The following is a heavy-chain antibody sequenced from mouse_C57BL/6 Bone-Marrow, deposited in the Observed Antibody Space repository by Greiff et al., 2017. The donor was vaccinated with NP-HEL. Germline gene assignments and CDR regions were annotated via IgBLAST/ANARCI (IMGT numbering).Heavy chain of an antibody. J-gene: IGHJ3*01. D-gene: IGHD2-1*01. Sequence: EVQGVESGGDLVKPGGSLKLSCAASGFTFSSYGMSWVRQPPDKRLEWVATISSGGSYTYYTDSVKGRFTFSRDNAKNTLYLQLSSLKSEDTAMYYCARQGVTPWFAYWGQGTLVTVSA. CDR2: ISSGGSYT. CDR1: GFTFSSYG. V-gene: IGHV5-6*01. CDR3: ARQGVTPWFAY.